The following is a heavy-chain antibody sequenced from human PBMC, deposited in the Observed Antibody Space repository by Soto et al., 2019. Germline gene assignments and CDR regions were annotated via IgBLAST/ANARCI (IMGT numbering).Heavy chain of an antibody. V-gene: IGHV2-5*02. CDR1: GFSLSTSGVG. CDR2: IYWDDDK. J-gene: IGHJ4*02. Sequence: QITLKESGPTLVKPTQTLTLTCTFSGFSLSTSGVGVGWIRQPPGKALEWLALIYWDDDKRYSPSLKSRLTITKATSQHQAVLTITNMDPVDPATYYCAQRRVYGALACCGQGTLVTVSS. D-gene: IGHD4-17*01. CDR3: AQRRVYGALAC.